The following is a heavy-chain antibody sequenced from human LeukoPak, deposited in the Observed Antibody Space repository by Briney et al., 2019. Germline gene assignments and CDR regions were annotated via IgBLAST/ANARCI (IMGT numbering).Heavy chain of an antibody. CDR2: IYYSGST. CDR1: GGSISSSSYY. V-gene: IGHV4-30-4*08. Sequence: SSETLSLTCTVSGGSISSSSYYWGWIRQPPGKGLEWIGYIYYSGSTYYNPSLKSRVTISVDTSKNQSSLKLSSVTAADTAVYYCARDGVPWVVAAANYYYYGMDVWGQGTTVTVSS. D-gene: IGHD2-15*01. CDR3: ARDGVPWVVAAANYYYYGMDV. J-gene: IGHJ6*02.